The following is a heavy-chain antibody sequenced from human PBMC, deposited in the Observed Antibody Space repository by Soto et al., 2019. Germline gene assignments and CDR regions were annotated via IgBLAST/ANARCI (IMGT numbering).Heavy chain of an antibody. J-gene: IGHJ5*02. Sequence: GASVKVSCKASGYTFTGYYMHWVRQAPGQGLEWMGWINPNSGGTNYAQKFQGRVTMTRDTSISTAYMELSRLRSDGTAVYYCARDNYVKHSSGWPRVSRWFDPWGQGTLVTVSS. V-gene: IGHV1-2*02. CDR2: INPNSGGT. CDR3: ARDNYVKHSSGWPRVSRWFDP. CDR1: GYTFTGYY. D-gene: IGHD6-19*01.